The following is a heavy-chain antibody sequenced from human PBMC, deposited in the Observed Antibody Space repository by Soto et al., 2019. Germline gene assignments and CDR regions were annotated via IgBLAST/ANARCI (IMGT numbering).Heavy chain of an antibody. CDR1: VGSISSSTYY. CDR2: MYYTGNK. V-gene: IGHV4-39*01. CDR3: ERRSTSSLGSLFDP. Sequence: SQTLSLHCTVSVGSISSSTYYWDWIRQPPRKAREWIGAMYYTGNKNYNPSLESRVTMSVDTSKNQFSLKLSSVTPTDTAVYYCERRSTSSLGSLFDPWGRGILVTVSS. J-gene: IGHJ5*02. D-gene: IGHD6-6*01.